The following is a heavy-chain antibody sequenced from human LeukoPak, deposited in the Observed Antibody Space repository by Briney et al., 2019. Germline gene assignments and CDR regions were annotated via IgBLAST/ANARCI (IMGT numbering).Heavy chain of an antibody. CDR3: AGEKTGGAAFDI. CDR1: GYTFTGYY. CDR2: IKPDSGGT. D-gene: IGHD7-27*01. V-gene: IGHV1-2*02. J-gene: IGHJ3*02. Sequence: ASVRVSCKASGYTFTGYYMHWVRQTPGQGLEWMGWIKPDSGGTNYAQQFQGRVTTTRDTSINRAYMELSRLRSDDTALYYCAGEKTGGAAFDIWGQGTMVTVSS.